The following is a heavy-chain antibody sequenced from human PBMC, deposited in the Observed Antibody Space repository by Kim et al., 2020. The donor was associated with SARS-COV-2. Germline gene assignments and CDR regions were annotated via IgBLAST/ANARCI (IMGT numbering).Heavy chain of an antibody. Sequence: GGSLRLSCGVSGFIFRSCAMNWVRQAPGKGLEWVSAITGSGERTYYADSVKGRFTISRDNSENTLYLQMNSLRADDTAVYYCVKEVGFGAGSQIDYWGRG. CDR3: VKEVGFGAGSQIDY. V-gene: IGHV3-23*01. CDR1: GFIFRSCA. J-gene: IGHJ4*02. CDR2: ITGSGERT. D-gene: IGHD3-10*01.